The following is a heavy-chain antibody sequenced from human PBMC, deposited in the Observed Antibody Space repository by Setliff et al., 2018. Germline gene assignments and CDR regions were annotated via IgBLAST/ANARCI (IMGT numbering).Heavy chain of an antibody. CDR1: GGSISSYY. V-gene: IGHV4-59*08. J-gene: IGHJ2*01. CDR2: INHSGST. D-gene: IGHD3-22*01. Sequence: SETLSLTCTVSGGSISSYYWSWIRQPAGKGLEWIGEINHSGSTNYNPSLKSRVTISVDTSKHQFSLKLRSVTAADTAVYDCARVAGSTSVSITTLWYFDLWGRGILVTVSS. CDR3: ARVAGSTSVSITTLWYFDL.